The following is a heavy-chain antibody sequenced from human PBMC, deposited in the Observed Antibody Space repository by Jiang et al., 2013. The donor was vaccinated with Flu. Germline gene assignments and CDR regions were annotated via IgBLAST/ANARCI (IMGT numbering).Heavy chain of an antibody. Sequence: GAEVKKPGASVKVSCKASGYTFTSYGISWVRQAPGQGLEWMGWISAYNGNTNYAQKLQGRVTMTTDTSTSTAYMELRSLRSDDTAVYYCARVYHSRDGPNYYYYGMDVWGQGTTVTVSS. D-gene: IGHD6-13*01. J-gene: IGHJ6*02. CDR2: ISAYNGNT. CDR1: GYTFTSYG. CDR3: ARVYHSRDGPNYYYYGMDV. V-gene: IGHV1-18*04.